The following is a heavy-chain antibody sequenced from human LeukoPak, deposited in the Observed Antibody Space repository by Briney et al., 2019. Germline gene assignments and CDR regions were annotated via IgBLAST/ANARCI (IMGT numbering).Heavy chain of an antibody. CDR1: GGSISSYY. CDR2: IYTSGST. Sequence: PSETLSLTCTVSGGSISSYYWSWIRQPAGKGLEWSGRIYTSGSTNYNPSLKSRVTMSVDTSKNQFSLKLSSVTAADTAVYYCARDHEYPVYYGPYYMDVWGKRTTVTVSS. CDR3: ARDHEYPVYYGPYYMDV. V-gene: IGHV4-4*07. J-gene: IGHJ6*03. D-gene: IGHD3-10*01.